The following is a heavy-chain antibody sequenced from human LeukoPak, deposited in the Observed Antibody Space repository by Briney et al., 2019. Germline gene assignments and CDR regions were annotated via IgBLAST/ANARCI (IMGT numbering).Heavy chain of an antibody. J-gene: IGHJ6*02. V-gene: IGHV1-2*02. D-gene: IGHD4-11*01. Sequence: ASVKVSCKASGYTFTGYYMHWVRQAPGQGLEWMGWINPNSGGTNYAQKFRGRVTMTRDTSISTAYMELSRLRSDDTAVYYCARKSNPDYYYYYGMDVWGQGTTVTVSS. CDR1: GYTFTGYY. CDR3: ARKSNPDYYYYYGMDV. CDR2: INPNSGGT.